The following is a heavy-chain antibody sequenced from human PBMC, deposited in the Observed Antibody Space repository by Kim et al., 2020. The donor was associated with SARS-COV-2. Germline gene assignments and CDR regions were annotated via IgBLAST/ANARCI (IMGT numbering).Heavy chain of an antibody. Sequence: SETLSLTCAVYGGSFSGYYWSWIRQPPGKGLEWIGEINHSGSTNFNPSLKSRVTISVDTSKNQFSLKLSSVTAADTAVYYCASRKVGYCSGGSCYSSYYYYMDVWGKGTTVTVSS. CDR2: INHSGST. CDR3: ASRKVGYCSGGSCYSSYYYYMDV. CDR1: GGSFSGYY. J-gene: IGHJ6*03. V-gene: IGHV4-34*01. D-gene: IGHD2-15*01.